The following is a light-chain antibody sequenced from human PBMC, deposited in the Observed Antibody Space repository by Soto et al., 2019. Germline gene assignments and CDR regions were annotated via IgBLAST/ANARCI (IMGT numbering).Light chain of an antibody. CDR1: SGEVGSYNY. Sequence: QSVLTPPASVSGSPEQWLSISCTGSSGEVGSYNYVSWDKQHPSKAPKRMIYEISKRPTRVSNRFSGSKSGDTAAVSISELQAEDEADYYCTSYTTSSTLVGTGTKVTVL. CDR3: TSYTTSSTL. J-gene: IGLJ1*01. CDR2: EIS. V-gene: IGLV2-14*01.